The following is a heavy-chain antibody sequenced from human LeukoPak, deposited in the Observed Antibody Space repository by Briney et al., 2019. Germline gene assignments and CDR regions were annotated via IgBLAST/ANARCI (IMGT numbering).Heavy chain of an antibody. Sequence: SQTLSLTCTVSGASISSDDYYWSWIRQPPGKGLKWIAYTHYSGSSFYNPSLKSRITISVDTSKNQFSLRLSSVTAADTAVYYCAREGRDFWSGSRGWLDPWGQGTLVTVSS. CDR2: THYSGSS. J-gene: IGHJ5*02. D-gene: IGHD3-3*01. CDR1: GASISSDDYY. CDR3: AREGRDFWSGSRGWLDP. V-gene: IGHV4-30-4*01.